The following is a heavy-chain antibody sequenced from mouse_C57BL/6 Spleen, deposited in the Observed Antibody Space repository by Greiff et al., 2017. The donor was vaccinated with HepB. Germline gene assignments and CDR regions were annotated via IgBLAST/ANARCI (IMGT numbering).Heavy chain of an antibody. CDR1: GFTFSDYG. D-gene: IGHD2-4*01. CDR3: ARITTGAYWYFDV. Sequence: EVHLVESGGGLVKPGGSLKLSCAASGFTFSDYGMHWVRQAPEKGLEWVAYISSGSRTIYYADTVKGRFTISRDNAKNTLVLQMTRLRSEDTAMYYCARITTGAYWYFDVWGTGTTVTVSS. J-gene: IGHJ1*03. CDR2: ISSGSRTI. V-gene: IGHV5-17*01.